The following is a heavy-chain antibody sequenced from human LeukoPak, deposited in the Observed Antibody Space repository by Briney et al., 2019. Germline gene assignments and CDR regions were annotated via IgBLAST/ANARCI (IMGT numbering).Heavy chain of an antibody. D-gene: IGHD1-26*01. CDR2: IKQDGSEK. J-gene: IGHJ5*02. V-gene: IGHV3-7*01. CDR3: ARVRYSGSLGWFDP. CDR1: GFTFSSYW. Sequence: GGSLRLSCAASGFTFSSYWMSWVRQAPGKGLEWVANIKQDGSEKYYVDSVKGRFTISRDNAKNSLYLQMNSLRAEDTAVYYCARVRYSGSLGWFDPWGQGTLVTVSS.